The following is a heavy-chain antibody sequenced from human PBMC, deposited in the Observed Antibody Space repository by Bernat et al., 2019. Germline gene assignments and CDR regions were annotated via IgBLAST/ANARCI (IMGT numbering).Heavy chain of an antibody. Sequence: EVQVLESGGGLAQPGGSLRLSCAASEFIFSRYAMSWVRQAPGKGLEWVSSISGSGGSTYYADSVKGRFTISRDNAKNSLYLQMNSLRAEDTAVYYCARVTTFQGVILYYYYYYMDVWGKGTTVTVSS. V-gene: IGHV3-23*01. CDR3: ARVTTFQGVILYYYYYYMDV. D-gene: IGHD3-10*01. CDR1: EFIFSRYA. CDR2: ISGSGGST. J-gene: IGHJ6*03.